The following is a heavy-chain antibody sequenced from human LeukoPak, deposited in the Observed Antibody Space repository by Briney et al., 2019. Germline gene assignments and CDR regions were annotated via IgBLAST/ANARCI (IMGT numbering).Heavy chain of an antibody. CDR3: ARDKIVGATLLDY. J-gene: IGHJ4*02. Sequence: GGSLRLSCAASGFTFSSYWMSWVRQAPGKGLEWVANIKQDGSEKYYVDSVKGRFTISRDNAKNSLYLQMNSLRAEDTAVYYCARDKIVGATLLDYWGQGTLVTVSS. D-gene: IGHD1-26*01. CDR1: GFTFSSYW. V-gene: IGHV3-7*01. CDR2: IKQDGSEK.